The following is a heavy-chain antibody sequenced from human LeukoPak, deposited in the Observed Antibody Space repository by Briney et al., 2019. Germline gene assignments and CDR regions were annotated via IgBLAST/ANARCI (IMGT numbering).Heavy chain of an antibody. CDR2: IYYSGST. V-gene: IGHV4-39*07. J-gene: IGHJ4*02. CDR3: ARDPSSGYDPWSFDY. Sequence: PSETLSLTCTVSGGSISSSSYYWGWIRQPPGKGLEWIGSIYYSGSTYYNPSLKSRVTISVYTSKNQFSLKLSSVTAADTAVYYCARDPSSGYDPWSFDYWGQGTLVTVSS. CDR1: GGSISSSSYY. D-gene: IGHD3-22*01.